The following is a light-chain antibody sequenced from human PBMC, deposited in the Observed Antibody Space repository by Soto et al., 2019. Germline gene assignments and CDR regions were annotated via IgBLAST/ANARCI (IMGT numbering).Light chain of an antibody. CDR2: VAS. J-gene: IGKJ1*01. CDR3: QQYYSYPWT. Sequence: AIRMTQSPFSLSASTSDCVTIPCLASQGISSYLAWYQQKPGKAPKLLIYVASTLQSGVPARFSGSGSGTDFTLTISCVQSEDFGVYYCQQYYSYPWTFGQGTKVDIK. V-gene: IGKV1-8*01. CDR1: QGISSY.